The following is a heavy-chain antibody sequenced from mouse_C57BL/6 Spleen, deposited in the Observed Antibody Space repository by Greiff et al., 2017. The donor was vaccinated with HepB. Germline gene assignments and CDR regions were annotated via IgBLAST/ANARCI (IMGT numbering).Heavy chain of an antibody. CDR2: INPNNGGT. D-gene: IGHD1-1*01. CDR3: ARWDYGSSWYFDV. CDR1: GYTFTDYY. J-gene: IGHJ1*03. V-gene: IGHV1-26*01. Sequence: EVQLQQSGPELVKPGASVKISCKASGYTFTDYYMNWVKQSHGKSLEWIGDINPNNGGTSYNQKFKGKATLTVDKSSSTAYMELRSLTSEDSAVYYCARWDYGSSWYFDVWGTGTTVTVSS.